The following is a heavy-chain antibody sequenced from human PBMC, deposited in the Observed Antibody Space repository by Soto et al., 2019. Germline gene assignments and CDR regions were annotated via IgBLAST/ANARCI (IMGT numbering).Heavy chain of an antibody. CDR3: ARMTAAGIFYYYGMDV. D-gene: IGHD6-13*01. J-gene: IGHJ6*02. V-gene: IGHV2-70*01. CDR2: IDWSDDK. CDR1: GFALSTTVMC. Sequence: GPTQVNATQTLTLNCSFSGFALSTTVMCVSWIRQPPGKALEWLALIDWSDDKYYNTSLKTRLTISKDTSKNQVVLTMTNMDPVDTATYYCARMTAAGIFYYYGMDVWGQGTTVTVSS.